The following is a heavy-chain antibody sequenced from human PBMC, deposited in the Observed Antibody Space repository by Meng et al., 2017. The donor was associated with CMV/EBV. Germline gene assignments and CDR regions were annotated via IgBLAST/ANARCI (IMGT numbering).Heavy chain of an antibody. CDR1: GFTFSSYE. D-gene: IGHD1-26*01. V-gene: IGHV3-48*03. CDR3: ANVAQSPGWELHHYYYGMDV. J-gene: IGHJ6*02. CDR2: ISSSGSTI. Sequence: GGSLRLSCAASGFTFSSYEMNWVRQAPGKGLEWVSYISSSGSTIYYADSVKGRFTISRDNSKNTLYLQMNSPRAEDTAVYYCANVAQSPGWELHHYYYGMDVWGQGTTVTVSS.